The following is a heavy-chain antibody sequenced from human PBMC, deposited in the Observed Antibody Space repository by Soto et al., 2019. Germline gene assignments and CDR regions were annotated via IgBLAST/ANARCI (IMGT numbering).Heavy chain of an antibody. J-gene: IGHJ6*02. D-gene: IGHD6-19*01. Sequence: GSLRLSCAASGFTFSSYGMHWVRQAPGKGLEWVAVISYDGSNKYYADSVKGRFTISRDNSKNTLYLQMNSLRAEDTAVYYCAKDPRSGWYPYGMDVWGQGTTVTVSS. CDR2: ISYDGSNK. V-gene: IGHV3-30*18. CDR3: AKDPRSGWYPYGMDV. CDR1: GFTFSSYG.